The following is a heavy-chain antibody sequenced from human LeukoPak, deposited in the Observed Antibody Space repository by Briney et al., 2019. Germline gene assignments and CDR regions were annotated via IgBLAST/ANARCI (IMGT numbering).Heavy chain of an antibody. J-gene: IGHJ1*01. Sequence: PGGSLRLSCTVSGFTLSSYEMSWIRQAPGKGLEWVSSIDYDGGSGHYADSVKGRFTISRDNSNNTLFLHLNGLRGEDTAVYYCTRNSGWYGLSWGQGTLVTVSS. CDR1: GFTLSSYE. CDR3: TRNSGWYGLS. CDR2: IDYDGGSG. V-gene: IGHV3-23*01. D-gene: IGHD6-19*01.